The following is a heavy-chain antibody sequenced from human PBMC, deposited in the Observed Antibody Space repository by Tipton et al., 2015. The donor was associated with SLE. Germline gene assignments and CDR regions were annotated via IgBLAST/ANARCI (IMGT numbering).Heavy chain of an antibody. CDR2: ASYSGST. V-gene: IGHV4-59*01. Sequence: TLSLTCTVSGGSISSYYWSWIRQPPGKGLEWIGYASYSGSTNYNPSLQSRVTISVDTSKNQFSLKLRSVTAADTAVYYCARLPDYFDHWGQGALVNVSP. CDR1: GGSISSYY. J-gene: IGHJ4*02. CDR3: ARLPDYFDH.